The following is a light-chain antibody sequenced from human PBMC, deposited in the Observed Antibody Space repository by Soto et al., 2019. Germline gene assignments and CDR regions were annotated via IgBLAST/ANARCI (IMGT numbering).Light chain of an antibody. V-gene: IGKV2-28*01. Sequence: DIVLTQTTLSLPVTPGEPASISCRSSQSLLHSNGYNYLAWFLQKAGQSPQLLIYLASSRASGVPDRFSGSGSGTDFTLKISRVEAEDVGVYYCMQGTHWPITFGQGTRLEIK. CDR3: MQGTHWPIT. CDR1: QSLLHSNGYNY. CDR2: LAS. J-gene: IGKJ5*01.